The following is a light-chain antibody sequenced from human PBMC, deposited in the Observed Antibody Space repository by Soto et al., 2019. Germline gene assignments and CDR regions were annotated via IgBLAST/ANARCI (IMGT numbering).Light chain of an antibody. J-gene: IGLJ1*01. CDR2: DVS. CDR1: SSDVGGYNY. Sequence: QSALTQPRSASGSPGQSITISCTGTSSDVGGYNYVSWYQQHPAKAPKLIIFDVSKRPSGVPNRFSGSKSGNTASLTVSGLQAEDEADYYCSSYAGSSNVFGTGTKVTVL. CDR3: SSYAGSSNV. V-gene: IGLV2-8*01.